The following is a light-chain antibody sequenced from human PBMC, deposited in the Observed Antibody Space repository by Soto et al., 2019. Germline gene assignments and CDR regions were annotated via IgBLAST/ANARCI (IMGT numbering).Light chain of an antibody. CDR1: SSDVGGYTY. CDR3: GSYAGNNNFL. Sequence: QSALTQPPSASGSPGQSVTISCTGTSSDVGGYTYVSWYQPHPGKAPKLVIYEVNKRPSGVPDRFSGSKSGNTAALPVSGLQAEDEADYHCGSYAGNNNFLFGGGTKLTVL. CDR2: EVN. J-gene: IGLJ2*01. V-gene: IGLV2-8*01.